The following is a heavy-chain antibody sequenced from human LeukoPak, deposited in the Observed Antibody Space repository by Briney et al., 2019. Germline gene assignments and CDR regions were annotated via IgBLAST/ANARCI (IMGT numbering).Heavy chain of an antibody. CDR3: ARDMATVTTSPSDX. CDR1: GFTFSSYW. V-gene: IGHV3-7*01. Sequence: PGGSLRLSCAASGFTFSSYWMSWVRQAPGKGLEWVANINQVGSEKYYVDSVKGRFTISRDNAKNSLYLQMNSLRAEDTAVYYCARDMATVTTSPSDXXGQGTLVTV. J-gene: IGHJ4*02. D-gene: IGHD4-17*01. CDR2: INQVGSEK.